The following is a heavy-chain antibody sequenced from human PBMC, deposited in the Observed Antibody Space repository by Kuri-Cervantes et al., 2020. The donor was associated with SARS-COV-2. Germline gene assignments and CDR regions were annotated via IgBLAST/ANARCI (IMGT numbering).Heavy chain of an antibody. D-gene: IGHD3-3*01. CDR2: IYHSGST. Sequence: SETLSLTCTVSGGSISSSSYYWGWIRQPPGKGLEWIGSIYHSGSTYYNPSLKSRVTISVDTSKNQFSLKLSSVTAADTAVYYRARATTYYDFWSGYSFDYWGQGTLVTVSS. J-gene: IGHJ4*02. CDR1: GGSISSSSYY. CDR3: ARATTYYDFWSGYSFDY. V-gene: IGHV4-39*07.